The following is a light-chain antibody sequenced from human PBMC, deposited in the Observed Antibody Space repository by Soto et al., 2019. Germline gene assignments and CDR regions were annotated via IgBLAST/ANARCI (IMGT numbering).Light chain of an antibody. Sequence: QSALTQPPSASGSPGQSVTISCTGTSSDVCGYNYVSWYQQHPGKAPKLMIYEVSKRPSGVPDRFSGSKSGNTASLTVSGLQAEDEADYYCSSYAGSNKVFGGGTQLTVL. CDR2: EVS. J-gene: IGLJ2*01. CDR1: SSDVCGYNY. V-gene: IGLV2-8*01. CDR3: SSYAGSNKV.